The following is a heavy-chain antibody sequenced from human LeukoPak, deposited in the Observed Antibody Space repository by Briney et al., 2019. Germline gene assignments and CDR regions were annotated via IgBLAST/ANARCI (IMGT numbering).Heavy chain of an antibody. CDR2: IIPIFGTA. J-gene: IGHJ2*01. D-gene: IGHD3-10*01. Sequence: GASVKVSCKASGGTLSRYAISWVRQAPGQGLEWMGGIIPIFGTANYAQKFQGRVTITADESTSTAYMELSSLRSEDTAVYYYASSYYGSGSYYRRPMYFDLWGRGTLVTVSS. CDR3: ASSYYGSGSYYRRPMYFDL. CDR1: GGTLSRYA. V-gene: IGHV1-69*13.